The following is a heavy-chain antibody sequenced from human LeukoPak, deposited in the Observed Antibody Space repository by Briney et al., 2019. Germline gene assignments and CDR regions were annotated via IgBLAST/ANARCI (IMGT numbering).Heavy chain of an antibody. CDR2: IYYTGST. CDR1: GDSISIYY. CDR3: ARGRGDSRGTSFDS. Sequence: PSETLSLTCTVSGDSISIYYWSWIRQPPGKGLEWIGYIYYTGSTTYNPSLKSRLTISIDTSKSQFSLNLISLTAADTAVYYCARGRGDSRGTSFDSWGQGTLVTVSS. J-gene: IGHJ4*02. D-gene: IGHD3-22*01. V-gene: IGHV4-59*01.